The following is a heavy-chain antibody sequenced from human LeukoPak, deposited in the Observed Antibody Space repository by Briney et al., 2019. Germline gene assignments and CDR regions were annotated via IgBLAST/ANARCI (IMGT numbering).Heavy chain of an antibody. D-gene: IGHD1-20*01. J-gene: IGHJ4*02. Sequence: TGGSLRLSCATSAFTFRSYGMHWVRQAPDKGLEWVATIRYDGSNKYYADSVKGRFTISRDNSKNTLYLQMNSLRAEDTAVYYCARVAAHNWNDAFDYWGQGTLVTVSS. CDR1: AFTFRSYG. CDR2: IRYDGSNK. CDR3: ARVAAHNWNDAFDY. V-gene: IGHV3-30*02.